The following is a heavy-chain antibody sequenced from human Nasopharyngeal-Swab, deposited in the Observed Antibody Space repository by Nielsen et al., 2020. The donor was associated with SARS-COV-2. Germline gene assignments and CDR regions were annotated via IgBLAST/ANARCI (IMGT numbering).Heavy chain of an antibody. J-gene: IGHJ4*02. CDR3: VSSSSWYYFDY. D-gene: IGHD6-13*01. V-gene: IGHV4-39*01. Sequence: SETLSLTCTVSGESIAYSTFYWGWIRQPTGKGLEWIGNIYYNGNTYQNPSLKSRLTISVDKSKNQFSLQLSSVTAADTAVYYCVSSSSWYYFDYWAQGTQVTVSS. CDR2: IYYNGNT. CDR1: GESIAYSTFY.